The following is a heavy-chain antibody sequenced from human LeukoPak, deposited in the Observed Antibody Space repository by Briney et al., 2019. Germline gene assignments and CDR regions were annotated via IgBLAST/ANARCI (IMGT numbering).Heavy chain of an antibody. Sequence: GGSLRLSCAASGFTFSSYGMHWVRQAPGKGLEWVAVISYDGSNKYYADSVKGRFTISRDNSKNTLYLQMNSLRAEDTAVYYCARDEGPRTYGDYADSSGYWGQGTLVTVSS. J-gene: IGHJ4*02. V-gene: IGHV3-30*19. CDR1: GFTFSSYG. D-gene: IGHD4-17*01. CDR2: ISYDGSNK. CDR3: ARDEGPRTYGDYADSSGY.